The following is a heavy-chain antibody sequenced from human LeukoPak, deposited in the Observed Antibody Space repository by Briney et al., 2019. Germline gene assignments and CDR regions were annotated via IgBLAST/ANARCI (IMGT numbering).Heavy chain of an antibody. D-gene: IGHD3-3*01. CDR1: GYTFTSYA. J-gene: IGHJ4*02. V-gene: IGHV1-3*01. Sequence: ASVKVSCKASGYTFTSYAMQWVRQAPGQRLEWMGWINAGNGNTEYSQKFQGRVTITRDTSASTAYMELSSLRSEDTAVYYCARGRGFWSGYSYFDYWGQGTLVTVSS. CDR3: ARGRGFWSGYSYFDY. CDR2: INAGNGNT.